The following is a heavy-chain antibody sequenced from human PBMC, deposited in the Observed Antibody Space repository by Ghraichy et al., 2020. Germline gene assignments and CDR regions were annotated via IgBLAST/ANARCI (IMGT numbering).Heavy chain of an antibody. V-gene: IGHV4-34*01. D-gene: IGHD6-13*01. Sequence: SETLSLTCAVYGGSFSGYYWSWIRQPPGKGLEWIGEINHSGSTNYNPSLKSRVTISVDTSKNQFSLKLSSVTAADTAVYYCARGGGSWFTYYYYYYMDVWGKGTTVTVSS. J-gene: IGHJ6*03. CDR1: GGSFSGYY. CDR2: INHSGST. CDR3: ARGGGSWFTYYYYYYMDV.